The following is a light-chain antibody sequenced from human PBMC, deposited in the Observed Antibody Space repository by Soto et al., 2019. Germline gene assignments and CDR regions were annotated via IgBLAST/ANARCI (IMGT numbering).Light chain of an antibody. CDR2: DAS. CDR3: EQYNSFSGT. V-gene: IGKV1-5*01. J-gene: IGKJ1*01. CDR1: QIISSW. Sequence: DIQMTQSPSTLSASVGDRVTITCRASQIISSWLAWYQQKPGKAPKLLIFDASSLESGVPSRFSGSGSATEFTLTISSLQPDDFATYYCEQYNSFSGTFGRGTKVEIK.